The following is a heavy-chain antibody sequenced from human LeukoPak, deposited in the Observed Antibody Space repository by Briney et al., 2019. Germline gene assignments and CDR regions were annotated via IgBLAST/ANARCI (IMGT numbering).Heavy chain of an antibody. D-gene: IGHD3-22*01. CDR2: INPLSGST. CDR3: AADPQRAYYDSSGEDAFDV. CDR1: GNTFSAFY. J-gene: IGHJ3*01. Sequence: GASVKVSCKASGNTFSAFYVNWVRQVPGQGLEWMGWINPLSGSTKYPQNFQGRVTMTRDTSISTAYMELNSLTSDDTAVYYCAADPQRAYYDSSGEDAFDVWGQGTLVIVSA. V-gene: IGHV1-2*02.